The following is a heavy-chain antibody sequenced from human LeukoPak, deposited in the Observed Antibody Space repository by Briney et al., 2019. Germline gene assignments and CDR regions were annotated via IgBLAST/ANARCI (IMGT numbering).Heavy chain of an antibody. J-gene: IGHJ6*02. D-gene: IGHD3-3*01. CDR3: ARDLPDFWSGYYTYYYYGMDV. CDR2: XXPIFGTA. V-gene: IGHV1-69*01. Sequence: QXPGQGXXXXXXXXPIFGTANYAQKFQGRVTITADESTSTAYMELSSLRSEDTAVYYCARDLPDFWSGYYTYYYYGMDVWGQGTTVTVSS.